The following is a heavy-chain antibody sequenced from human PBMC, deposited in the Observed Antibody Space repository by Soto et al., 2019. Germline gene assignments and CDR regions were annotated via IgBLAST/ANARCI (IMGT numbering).Heavy chain of an antibody. Sequence: PVGSLRLSCAASGFTFSSYSMNWVRQAPGKGLEWVSSISSSSSYIYYADSVKGRFTISRDNAKNSLYLQMNSLRAEDTAVYYCARGGYGSGWWTTIGWFDPWGQGTLVTSPQ. CDR3: ARGGYGSGWWTTIGWFDP. V-gene: IGHV3-21*01. J-gene: IGHJ5*02. D-gene: IGHD6-19*01. CDR1: GFTFSSYS. CDR2: ISSSSSYI.